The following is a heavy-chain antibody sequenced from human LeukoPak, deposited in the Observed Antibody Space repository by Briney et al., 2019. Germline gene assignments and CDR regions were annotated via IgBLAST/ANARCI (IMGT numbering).Heavy chain of an antibody. J-gene: IGHJ4*02. V-gene: IGHV3-23*01. CDR2: ISGSGGST. Sequence: TGGSLRLSCAAFGFTFSTYAMSWVRQAPGKGLEWVSAISGSGGSTYYADSVKGRFTISRDNSKNTLYLQMNSLRAEDTAVYYCAKDTSTISVSGTCFDYWGQGTLVTVSS. CDR1: GFTFSTYA. CDR3: AKDTSTISVSGTCFDY. D-gene: IGHD6-19*01.